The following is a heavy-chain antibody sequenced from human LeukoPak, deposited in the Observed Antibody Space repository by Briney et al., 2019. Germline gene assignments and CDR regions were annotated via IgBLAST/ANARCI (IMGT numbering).Heavy chain of an antibody. CDR3: ARLVGATRDWFDP. V-gene: IGHV1-46*01. J-gene: IGHJ5*02. CDR2: INPSGGST. Sequence: ASVKVSCKASGYTFTSYYMHWVRQAPGQGLEWMGIINPSGGSTSYAQKFQGRVTMTRDTPTSTVYMELSSLRSEDTAVYYCARLVGATRDWFDPWGQGTLVTVSS. CDR1: GYTFTSYY. D-gene: IGHD1-26*01.